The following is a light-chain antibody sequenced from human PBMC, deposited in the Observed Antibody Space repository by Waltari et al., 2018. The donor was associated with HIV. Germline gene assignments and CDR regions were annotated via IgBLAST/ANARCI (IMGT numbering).Light chain of an antibody. CDR1: PSFSRN. V-gene: IGKV3D-15*01. CDR3: QQYNNVPAT. Sequence: EIVMTQSPAPLSVSPGERATLSCRASPSFSRNLAWYQHTPGQTPRLLIHSTSTWATGTPARFSGRGSGTEVTFIFSRLQSEDCAVYYCQQYNNVPATFGQGTKVEF. J-gene: IGKJ1*01. CDR2: STS.